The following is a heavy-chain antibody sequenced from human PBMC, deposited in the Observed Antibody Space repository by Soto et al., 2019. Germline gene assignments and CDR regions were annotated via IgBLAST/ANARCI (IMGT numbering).Heavy chain of an antibody. Sequence: QVQLVQSGAEVKKPGASVKVSCKASGYTFTSYGISWVRQAPGQGLEWMGWISAYNGNTNYAQKVQGRVTMTTDTYTSTAYMELRSVRFDDTAVYYCAREKGYSRSSFDYWGQGTLVTVSS. CDR1: GYTFTSYG. CDR3: AREKGYSRSSFDY. V-gene: IGHV1-18*01. J-gene: IGHJ4*02. CDR2: ISAYNGNT. D-gene: IGHD6-13*01.